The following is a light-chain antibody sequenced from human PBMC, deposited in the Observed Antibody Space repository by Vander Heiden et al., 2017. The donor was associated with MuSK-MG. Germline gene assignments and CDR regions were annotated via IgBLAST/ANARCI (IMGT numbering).Light chain of an antibody. CDR2: AAS. Sequence: DIQLTQSPSFLSASVGDRVTITCRASQDINSYLAWYQQKPGKAPKLLIYAASTLQSGVPSRFSGSGSGTEFTLTISSRQPEDFATYYCQLLNNYVPLTFGGGTKVDIK. CDR1: QDINSY. V-gene: IGKV1-9*01. J-gene: IGKJ4*01. CDR3: QLLNNYVPLT.